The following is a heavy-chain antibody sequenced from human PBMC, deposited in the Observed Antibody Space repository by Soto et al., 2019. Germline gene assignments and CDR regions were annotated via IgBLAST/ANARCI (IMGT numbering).Heavy chain of an antibody. D-gene: IGHD3-3*02. J-gene: IGHJ4*02. V-gene: IGHV1-69*13. Sequence: SVKVSCKASGGTFSSYSISWVRQAPGQGLEWMGGINPIVGRANYAQKFQGRVTITADESTSTAYMELSSLRSEDTAVYYCAIERSALDGFDDWGQGTLVTVSS. CDR3: AIERSALDGFDD. CDR1: GGTFSSYS. CDR2: INPIVGRA.